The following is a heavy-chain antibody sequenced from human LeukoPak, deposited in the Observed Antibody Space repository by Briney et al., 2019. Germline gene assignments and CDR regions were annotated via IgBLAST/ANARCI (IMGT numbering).Heavy chain of an antibody. D-gene: IGHD6-13*01. CDR1: GFTFSSYA. Sequence: PGGSLRLSCAASGFTFSSYAMHWVRQAPGKGLEWVAVISYDGSNKYYADSVKGRFTISRDNAKNSLYLQMNSLRAEDTAVYYCARWVRIAAAGSDYYYYYMDVWGKGTTVTVSS. CDR2: ISYDGSNK. CDR3: ARWVRIAAAGSDYYYYYMDV. V-gene: IGHV3-30*04. J-gene: IGHJ6*03.